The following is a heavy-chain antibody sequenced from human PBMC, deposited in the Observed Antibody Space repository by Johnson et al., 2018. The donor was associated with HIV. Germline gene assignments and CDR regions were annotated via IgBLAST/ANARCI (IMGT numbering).Heavy chain of an antibody. CDR1: GFTVSSNY. CDR3: ARQGGRVFYAFDI. Sequence: VQLVESGGGLIQSGGSLRLSCAASGFTVSSNYMSWVRQAPGKGLEWVSVIYSGGSTYYADSMKGRFTISRDNSMNTLYLQMNCLSAEDTAVYYCARQGGRVFYAFDIWGPGKMVTVSS. J-gene: IGHJ3*02. V-gene: IGHV3-53*01. D-gene: IGHD3-16*01. CDR2: IYSGGST.